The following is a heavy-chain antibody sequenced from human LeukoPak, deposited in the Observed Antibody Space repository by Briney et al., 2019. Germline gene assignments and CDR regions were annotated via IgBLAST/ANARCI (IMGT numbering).Heavy chain of an antibody. Sequence: GGSLRLSCAASGFTFSSYAMSWVRQAPGKGLEWVSVISGSRGTTSYADSVKGRFTISRDNSKNTLYLQMDSLRAEDTAVYYCAKGGSGWYKYDCWGQGTLVSVSS. V-gene: IGHV3-23*01. CDR1: GFTFSSYA. J-gene: IGHJ4*02. CDR3: AKGGSGWYKYDC. D-gene: IGHD6-19*01. CDR2: ISGSRGTT.